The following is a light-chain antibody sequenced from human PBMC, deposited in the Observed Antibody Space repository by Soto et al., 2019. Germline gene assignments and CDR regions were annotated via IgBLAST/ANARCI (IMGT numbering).Light chain of an antibody. CDR2: DAS. J-gene: IGKJ5*01. V-gene: IGKV1-5*01. CDR1: QNINAW. Sequence: DIHRTQSPPSLSVSVGDSVTITCRTSQNINAWLAWYQQRPGQAPKLLIYDASTVQSGVPSRFSGSGSGTEFTLTISGLQSEDSAVYFCQQYNNWPFSFGQGTRLEIK. CDR3: QQYNNWPFS.